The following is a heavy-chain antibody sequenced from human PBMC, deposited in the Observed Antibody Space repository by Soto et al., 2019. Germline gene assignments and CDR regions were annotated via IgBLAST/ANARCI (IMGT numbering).Heavy chain of an antibody. CDR1: GFTFGDYA. CDR2: IRSKAYGGTT. J-gene: IGHJ4*02. V-gene: IGHV3-49*03. D-gene: IGHD2-15*01. Sequence: GGSLRLSCTASGFTFGDYAMSWFRQAPGKGLEWVGFIRSKAYGGTTEYAASVKGRFTISRDDSKSIAYLQMNSLKTEDTAVYYCTRGDDCSGGSCYSAIYYFDYWGQGTLVTVSS. CDR3: TRGDDCSGGSCYSAIYYFDY.